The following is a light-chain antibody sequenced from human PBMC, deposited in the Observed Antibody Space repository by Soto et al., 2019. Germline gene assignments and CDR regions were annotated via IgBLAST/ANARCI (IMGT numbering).Light chain of an antibody. CDR3: QQYESTPPT. J-gene: IGKJ2*01. CDR2: CAS. V-gene: IGKV4-1*01. Sequence: DIVMTQSPDSLAVSLGERATINCKSSQSVLYSSNNKNYLAWYQQRPGQPPKLIIYCASTRESGVPDRFSGSGSGTDFTLTITSLQAEDVAVYYCQQYESTPPTFGQGTKLEIK. CDR1: QSVLYSSNNKNY.